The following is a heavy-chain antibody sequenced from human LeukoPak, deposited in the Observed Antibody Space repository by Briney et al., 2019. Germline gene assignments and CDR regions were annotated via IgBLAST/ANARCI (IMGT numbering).Heavy chain of an antibody. V-gene: IGHV1-3*01. CDR2: INAGNGNT. CDR3: ARPIGYSSGGFDF. D-gene: IGHD6-19*01. Sequence: ASVKVSCKASGYTFTSYAMHWVRQAPGQTLEWMGWINAGNGNTKYSQNFQGRVTFTRDTSASTAYMELSSLRSEDTAVYYCARPIGYSSGGFDFWGRGTLVTVSS. J-gene: IGHJ2*01. CDR1: GYTFTSYA.